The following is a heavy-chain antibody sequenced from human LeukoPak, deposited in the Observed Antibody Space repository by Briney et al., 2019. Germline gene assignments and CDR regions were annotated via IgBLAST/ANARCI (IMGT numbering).Heavy chain of an antibody. CDR2: ISSSGSSI. D-gene: IGHD1-26*01. J-gene: IGHJ4*02. CDR1: GFTFSDYY. CDR3: ARSAQWELPDY. V-gene: IGHV3-11*04. Sequence: PGGSLGLSCAASGFTFSDYYMSWIRQAPGKGLEWISYISSSGSSIQYADSVRGRFTISRDNAKTSLYLQMNSLRAEDTSVYYCARSAQWELPDYWGQGTLVTVSS.